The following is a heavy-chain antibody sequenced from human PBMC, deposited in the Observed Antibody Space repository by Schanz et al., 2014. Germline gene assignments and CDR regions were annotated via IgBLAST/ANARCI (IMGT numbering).Heavy chain of an antibody. Sequence: QALLQESSPGLVKPSGTLSLTCSVSGGFINAFYWSWIRQPPGKGLEWLGYVYYTGSTKYKSSLRSRLTMSVDTSKHQFSLRLTAVTAADTAVYYCAGYDFGGNSSGDWGQGVLVIVSS. CDR2: VYYTGST. J-gene: IGHJ4*02. CDR3: AGYDFGGNSSGD. D-gene: IGHD2-21*02. CDR1: GGFINAFY. V-gene: IGHV4-59*03.